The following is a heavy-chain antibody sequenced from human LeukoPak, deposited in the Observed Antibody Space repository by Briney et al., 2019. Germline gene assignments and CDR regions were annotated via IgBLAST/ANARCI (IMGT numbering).Heavy chain of an antibody. Sequence: GASVKVSCKASGYTFTSYYIHWVRQAPGQGLEWVGVIHPPDGSTTYAQKFQGRITMTRDMSTTTVYMELSSLRSEDTAVYYCARAHYCSGGSCSHYYYYYYMDVWGKGTTVTVSS. CDR1: GYTFTSYY. CDR3: ARAHYCSGGSCSHYYYYYYMDV. J-gene: IGHJ6*03. V-gene: IGHV1-46*01. CDR2: IHPPDGST. D-gene: IGHD2-15*01.